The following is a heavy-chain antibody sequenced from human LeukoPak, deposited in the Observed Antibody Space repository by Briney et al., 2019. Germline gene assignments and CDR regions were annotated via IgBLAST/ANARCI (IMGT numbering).Heavy chain of an antibody. CDR2: ISGSGGST. CDR1: GFTFSSYA. Sequence: GGSLRLSCAASGFTFSSYAMSWVRQAPGKGLEWVSAISGSGGSTYYADSVKGRFTISRDNSKNTLYLQMNSLRAEDTAVYYCARDGASSGYFTSDFDYWGQGTLVTVSS. D-gene: IGHD3-22*01. V-gene: IGHV3-23*01. CDR3: ARDGASSGYFTSDFDY. J-gene: IGHJ4*02.